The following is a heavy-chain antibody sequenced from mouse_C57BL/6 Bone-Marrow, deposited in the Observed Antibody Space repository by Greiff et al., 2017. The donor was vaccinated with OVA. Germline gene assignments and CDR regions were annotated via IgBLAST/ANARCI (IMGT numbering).Heavy chain of an antibody. V-gene: IGHV14-4*01. CDR2: IDPENGDT. Sequence: VQLKQSGAELVRPGASVKLSCTASGFNIKDDYMHWVKQRPEQGLEWIGWIDPENGDTEYASKFQGKATITADTSSNTAYLQLSSLTSEDTAVYYCTSYDYDEAYYAMDYGGQGTSVTVSS. CDR3: TSYDYDEAYYAMDY. D-gene: IGHD2-4*01. J-gene: IGHJ4*01. CDR1: GFNIKDDY.